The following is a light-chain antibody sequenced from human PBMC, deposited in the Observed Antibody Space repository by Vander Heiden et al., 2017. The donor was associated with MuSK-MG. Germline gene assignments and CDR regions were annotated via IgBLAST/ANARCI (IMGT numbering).Light chain of an antibody. Sequence: YDLTQPGAVSVAQGQTATITCGGDFIGSKNVHWYQVRPGQAPVLIIHKKDNRPSGIPERFSGSNSWNTATLTSSRAEAGDESDYYCQVWDRGTVIFGGGTKLTIL. CDR2: KKD. J-gene: IGLJ2*01. V-gene: IGLV3-9*01. CDR3: QVWDRGTVI. CDR1: FIGSKN.